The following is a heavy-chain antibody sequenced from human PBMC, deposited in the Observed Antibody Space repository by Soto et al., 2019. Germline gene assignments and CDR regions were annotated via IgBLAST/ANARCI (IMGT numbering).Heavy chain of an antibody. J-gene: IGHJ1*01. CDR3: AGTITMTPRGDFQH. CDR1: GGTFSSYT. V-gene: IGHV1-69*02. CDR2: IIPILGIA. Sequence: QVQLVQSGAEVKKPGSSVKVSCKASGGTFSSYTISWVRQAPGQGLEWMGRIIPILGIANYAQKFQGRVTITADKXXSTAYMELSSLRSEDTAVYYCAGTITMTPRGDFQHWGQGTLVTVSS. D-gene: IGHD3-22*01.